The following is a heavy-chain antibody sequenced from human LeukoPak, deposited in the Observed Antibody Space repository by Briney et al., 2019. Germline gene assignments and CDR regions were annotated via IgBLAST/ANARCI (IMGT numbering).Heavy chain of an antibody. CDR3: ARQVSVGAFFDY. Sequence: PSETLSLTCTVSGGSISSYYWSWIRQPPGKGLEWIGYIYYSGSTNYNPSLKSRVTISVDTSKNQFSLKLSSVTAADTAVYYCARQVSVGAFFDYWGQGTLVTVSS. CDR1: GGSISSYY. J-gene: IGHJ4*02. D-gene: IGHD1-26*01. V-gene: IGHV4-59*08. CDR2: IYYSGST.